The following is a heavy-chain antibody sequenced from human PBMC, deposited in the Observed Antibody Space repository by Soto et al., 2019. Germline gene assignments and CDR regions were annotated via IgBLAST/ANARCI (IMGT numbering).Heavy chain of an antibody. CDR1: GFTFSSYA. D-gene: IGHD6-19*01. Sequence: PGGSLRLSCAASGFTFSSYAMSWVHQAPGKGLEWVSAISGSGGSTYYADSVKGRFTISRDNSKNTLYLQMNSLRAEDTAVYYCAKSGLPARYSSGWYLVYWGQGTLVTVSS. J-gene: IGHJ4*02. CDR2: ISGSGGST. V-gene: IGHV3-23*01. CDR3: AKSGLPARYSSGWYLVY.